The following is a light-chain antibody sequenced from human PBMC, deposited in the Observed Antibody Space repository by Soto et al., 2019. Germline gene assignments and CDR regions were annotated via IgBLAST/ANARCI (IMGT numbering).Light chain of an antibody. J-gene: IGKJ5*01. Sequence: DIQMTQSPSSLSASVGDRVAITCRASQSISSYLNWYPQKPGKAPKLLIYAASSLQSGVPLRFSGSGSGTDFTLTISSLQPEEFATYYCQKSYSTPITFGQGTRLEIK. CDR3: QKSYSTPIT. CDR2: AAS. CDR1: QSISSY. V-gene: IGKV1-39*01.